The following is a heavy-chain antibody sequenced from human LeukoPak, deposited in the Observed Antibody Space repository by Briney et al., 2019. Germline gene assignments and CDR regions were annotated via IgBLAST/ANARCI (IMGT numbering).Heavy chain of an antibody. CDR2: ILYDGSNE. CDR3: AKDGTGGYYYLDY. Sequence: GSLRLSCAASGFTFSSHGMHWVRQAPGMGLESVPLILYDGSNEYYADSVQGRFTISRDSSRNTLYLQMNSLRAEDTAVYYCAKDGTGGYYYLDYWGQGTLVTVSS. D-gene: IGHD3-22*01. V-gene: IGHV3-30*18. J-gene: IGHJ4*02. CDR1: GFTFSSHG.